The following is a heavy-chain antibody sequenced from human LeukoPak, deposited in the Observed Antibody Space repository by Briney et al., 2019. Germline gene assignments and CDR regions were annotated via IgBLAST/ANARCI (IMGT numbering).Heavy chain of an antibody. J-gene: IGHJ4*02. CDR2: ISYDGSNK. D-gene: IGHD2-15*01. CDR1: GFTFSSYA. V-gene: IGHV3-30-3*01. CDR3: ARDGDMVDY. Sequence: PGRSLRLSCAASGFTFSSYAMHWVRQAPGKGLEWVTVISYDGSNKYYADSVKGRFTISRDNSKNTLYLQMNSLRAEDTAVYYCARDGDMVDYWGQGTLVTVSS.